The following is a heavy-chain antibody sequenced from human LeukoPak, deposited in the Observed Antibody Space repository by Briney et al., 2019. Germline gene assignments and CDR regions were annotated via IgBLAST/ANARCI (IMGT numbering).Heavy chain of an antibody. CDR1: GFTFDDYA. Sequence: GGSLRLSCAASGFTFDDYAMHWVRQAPGKGREWVSGISWNSGSIGYADSAKGRLPISRDNAKTSMYLQMNSLRAEDTALYYCAKDVAADYYDSSGYLDYWGQGTLVTVSS. D-gene: IGHD3-22*01. CDR3: AKDVAADYYDSSGYLDY. V-gene: IGHV3-9*01. CDR2: ISWNSGSI. J-gene: IGHJ4*02.